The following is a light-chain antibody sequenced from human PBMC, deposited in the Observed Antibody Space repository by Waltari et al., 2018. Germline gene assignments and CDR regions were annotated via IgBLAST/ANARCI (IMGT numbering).Light chain of an antibody. CDR3: CSFTSSSTYV. Sequence: QSALTQPASVSASPGQSITVSCSVSISDIGLFKVVSWFQPYPGKPPRLIIYEVNKRPPGISDRFSATRSGNVASLTISGLQADDEADYYCCSFTSSSTYVFGSGTTVTVL. V-gene: IGLV2-23*02. J-gene: IGLJ1*01. CDR1: ISDIGLFKV. CDR2: EVN.